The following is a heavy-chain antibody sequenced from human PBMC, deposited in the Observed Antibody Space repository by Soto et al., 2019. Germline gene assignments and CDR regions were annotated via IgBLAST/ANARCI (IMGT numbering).Heavy chain of an antibody. CDR2: ISWDGGST. V-gene: IGHV3-43*01. CDR3: AGGISSTLDAYYYYGMDV. CDR1: GFTFDDYT. Sequence: LXLSCAASGFTFDDYTMHWVRQAPGKGLEWVSLISWDGGSTYYADSVKGRFTISRDNSKNSLYLQMNSLRTEDTALYYCAGGISSTLDAYYYYGMDVWGKGTTVTV. D-gene: IGHD3-3*02. J-gene: IGHJ6*04.